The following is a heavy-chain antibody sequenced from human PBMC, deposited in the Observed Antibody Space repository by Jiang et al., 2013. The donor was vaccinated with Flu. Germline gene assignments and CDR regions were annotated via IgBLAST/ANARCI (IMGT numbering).Heavy chain of an antibody. D-gene: IGHD2-21*01. CDR1: DDSVTGGVYY. V-gene: IGHV4-61*03. J-gene: IGHJ2*01. CDR2: ISYSGST. Sequence: QTLSLTCTVSDDSVTGGVYYWAWVRQPPGKGLEWIGHISYSGSTTYNPSLKSRVAISLDTSKNRFSLNLASVTAADTAVYYCARYILGSTWY. CDR3: ARYILGSTWY.